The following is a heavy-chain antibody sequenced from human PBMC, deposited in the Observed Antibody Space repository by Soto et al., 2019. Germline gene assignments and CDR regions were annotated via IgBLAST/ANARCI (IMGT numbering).Heavy chain of an antibody. CDR2: IYYSGST. V-gene: IGHV4-59*01. CDR3: ARDKQLAGAASYYYYGMDV. D-gene: IGHD6-6*01. Sequence: SETLSLTCTVSGGSISSYYWSWIRQPPGKGLEWIGYIYYSGSTNYNPSLKSRVTISVDTSKNQFSLKLSSVTAADTAVYYCARDKQLAGAASYYYYGMDVWGQGTTVTVSS. J-gene: IGHJ6*02. CDR1: GGSISSYY.